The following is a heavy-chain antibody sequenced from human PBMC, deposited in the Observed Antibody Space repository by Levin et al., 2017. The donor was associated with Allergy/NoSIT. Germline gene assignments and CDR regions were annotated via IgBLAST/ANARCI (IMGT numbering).Heavy chain of an antibody. V-gene: IGHV4-59*01. D-gene: IGHD3-9*01. CDR2: IYYIGNT. Sequence: PSETLSLTCTVSGGSISSYYWSWIRQPPGKGLDWIGYIYYIGNTNYNPSLKSRVTISVDTSKNQFSLKLSSVTAADTAVYFCARGAYDILTGYDPEFDYWGQGTLVTVSS. CDR3: ARGAYDILTGYDPEFDY. CDR1: GGSISSYY. J-gene: IGHJ4*02.